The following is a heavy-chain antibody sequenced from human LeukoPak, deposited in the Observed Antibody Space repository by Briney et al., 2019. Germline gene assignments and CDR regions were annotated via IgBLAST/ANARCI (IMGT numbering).Heavy chain of an antibody. CDR2: IYPGDSDT. V-gene: IGHV5-51*01. D-gene: IGHD3-10*01. Sequence: GESLKISCKGSGYSFSSYWIGWVRQMPGKGLEWMGIIYPGDSDTRYSPSFQGQVTISADKSISTAYLQWSSLKASDTAMYYCARHAGVRESHNWFDPWGQGTLVTVSS. CDR3: ARHAGVRESHNWFDP. CDR1: GYSFSSYW. J-gene: IGHJ5*02.